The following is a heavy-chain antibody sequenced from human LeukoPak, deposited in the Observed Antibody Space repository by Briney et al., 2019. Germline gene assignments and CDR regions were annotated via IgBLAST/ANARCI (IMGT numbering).Heavy chain of an antibody. Sequence: SQTLSLTCAISGDSVSSNSAAWNWIRQSPSRGLEWLGRTYFRSKWYNDYALSVKSRITINPDTSKNEFSLHVSSVTPEDTAVYYCARRGPAGSSSSGMDVWGQGTTVTVSS. CDR3: ARRGPAGSSSSGMDV. D-gene: IGHD6-6*01. CDR2: TYFRSKWYN. V-gene: IGHV6-1*01. J-gene: IGHJ6*02. CDR1: GDSVSSNSAA.